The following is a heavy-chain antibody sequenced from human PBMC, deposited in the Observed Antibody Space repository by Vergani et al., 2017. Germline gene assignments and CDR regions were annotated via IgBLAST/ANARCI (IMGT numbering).Heavy chain of an antibody. CDR2: ISWNSGSI. CDR3: AKDMGGGGLLPFYSYFDL. CDR1: GFTFDDYA. J-gene: IGHJ2*01. V-gene: IGHV3-9*01. D-gene: IGHD2-21*02. Sequence: EVQLVESGGGLVQPGRSLRLSCAASGFTFDDYAMHWVRQAPGKGLEWVSGISWNSGSIGYADSVKGRFTISRDNAKNSLYLQMNSLRAEDTALYYCAKDMGGGGLLPFYSYFDLWGRGTLVTVSS.